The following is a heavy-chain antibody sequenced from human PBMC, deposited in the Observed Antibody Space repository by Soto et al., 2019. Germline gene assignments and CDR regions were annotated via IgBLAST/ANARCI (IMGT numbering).Heavy chain of an antibody. J-gene: IGHJ5*02. Sequence: EGQLLQSGGDLVQPGGSLRLSCAGSGLTLRSYAMTWIRQTPEKGLEWVSTITGRSAVPSYADSVHGRFTVSRDNSKNTLYLQMNSLRPDDTAIYYCAKGGPFTGGFDPWGQGTLVTVSA. D-gene: IGHD3-16*01. CDR1: GLTLRSYA. CDR3: AKGGPFTGGFDP. V-gene: IGHV3-23*01. CDR2: ITGRSAVP.